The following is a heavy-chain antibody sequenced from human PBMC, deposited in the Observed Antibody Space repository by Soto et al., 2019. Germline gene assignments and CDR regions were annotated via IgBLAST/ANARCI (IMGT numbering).Heavy chain of an antibody. CDR1: GFTFSSYS. J-gene: IGHJ4*02. CDR3: AREAAGTGYFDY. D-gene: IGHD6-19*01. V-gene: IGHV3-21*01. Sequence: GGSLRLSCAASGFTFSSYSMNWVRQAPGKGLEWVSSISSSSSYIYYADSVKGRFTISRDNAKNSLYLQMNSLRAEDTAVYYCAREAAGTGYFDYWGQGTLVTVS. CDR2: ISSSSSYI.